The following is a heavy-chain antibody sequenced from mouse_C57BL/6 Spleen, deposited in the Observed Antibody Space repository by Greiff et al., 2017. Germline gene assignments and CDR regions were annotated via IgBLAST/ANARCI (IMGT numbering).Heavy chain of an antibody. CDR2: IDPNSGGT. D-gene: IGHD1-1*02. Sequence: QVQLQQPGAELVKPGASVKLSCKASGYTFTSYWMHWVKQRPGRGLEWIGRIDPNSGGTKYNEKFKSTATLTVDKPSSAAYMQLISLTSEDSAVYDCASSDYSLYDWGQVTTLSVSS. CDR1: GYTFTSYW. J-gene: IGHJ2*01. CDR3: ASSDYSLYD. V-gene: IGHV1-72*01.